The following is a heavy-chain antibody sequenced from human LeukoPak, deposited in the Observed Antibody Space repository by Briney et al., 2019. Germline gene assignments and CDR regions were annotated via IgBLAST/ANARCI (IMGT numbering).Heavy chain of an antibody. V-gene: IGHV3-21*01. D-gene: IGHD3-3*01. J-gene: IGHJ6*02. CDR2: ISSSSSYI. Sequence: GGSLRLSCAASGFTFSSYWMSWVRQAPGKGLEWVSSISSSSSYIYYADSVKGRFTISRDNAKNSLYLQMNSLRAEDTAVYYCASATYYDFWSGYLYPWYYGMDVWGQGTTVTVSS. CDR3: ASATYYDFWSGYLYPWYYGMDV. CDR1: GFTFSSYW.